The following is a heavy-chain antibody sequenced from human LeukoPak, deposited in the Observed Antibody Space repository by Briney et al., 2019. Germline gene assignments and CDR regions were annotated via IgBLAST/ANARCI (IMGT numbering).Heavy chain of an antibody. V-gene: IGHV3-30*18. Sequence: SGRSLRLSCAASGFTFSSYGMHWVRQAPGKGLEWVAVISYDGSNKYYADSVKGRFTISRDNSKNTLYLQMNSLRAEDTAVYYCAKDADYDILTASPDYWGQGTLVTVSS. CDR1: GFTFSSYG. J-gene: IGHJ4*02. CDR2: ISYDGSNK. CDR3: AKDADYDILTASPDY. D-gene: IGHD3-9*01.